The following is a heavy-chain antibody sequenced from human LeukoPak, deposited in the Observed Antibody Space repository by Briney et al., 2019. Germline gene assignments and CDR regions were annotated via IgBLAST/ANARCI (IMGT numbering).Heavy chain of an antibody. D-gene: IGHD3-3*01. Sequence: GGSLRLSCAASGFTFSSYWMSWVRQAPGKGLEWVAVISYDGSNKYYADSVKGRFTISRDNSKNTLYLQMNSLRAEDTAVYYCARDRSYYDFWSGYTNYYYYYMDVWGKGTTVTVSS. CDR3: ARDRSYYDFWSGYTNYYYYYMDV. J-gene: IGHJ6*03. CDR2: ISYDGSNK. V-gene: IGHV3-30*03. CDR1: GFTFSSYW.